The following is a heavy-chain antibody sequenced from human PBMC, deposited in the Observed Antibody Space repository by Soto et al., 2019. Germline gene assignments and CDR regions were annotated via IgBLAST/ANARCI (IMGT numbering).Heavy chain of an antibody. V-gene: IGHV1-18*01. J-gene: IGHJ6*03. CDR3: ARKGGIDYDFWSGLDYYYYMDV. CDR1: GYTFTSYG. Sequence: ASVKVSCKASGYTFTSYGISWVRQAPGQGLEWMGWISAYNGNTNYAQKLQGRVTMTTDTSTSTAYMELRSLRSDDTAVYYCARKGGIDYDFWSGLDYYYYMDVWGKGTTVTVSS. CDR2: ISAYNGNT. D-gene: IGHD3-3*01.